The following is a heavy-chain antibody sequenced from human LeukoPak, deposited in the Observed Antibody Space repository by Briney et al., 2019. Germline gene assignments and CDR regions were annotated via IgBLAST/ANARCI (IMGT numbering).Heavy chain of an antibody. CDR3: ARERSHTAIVGLQYYYYMDV. J-gene: IGHJ6*03. CDR1: GGSFSGYY. D-gene: IGHD5-18*01. Sequence: SETLSLTCAVYGGSFSGYYWSWIRQPPGKGLEWIGEINHSGSTNYNPSLKSRVTISVDTSKNQFSLKLRSVTATDTAVYYCARERSHTAIVGLQYYYYMDVWGKGTTVTVSS. CDR2: INHSGST. V-gene: IGHV4-34*01.